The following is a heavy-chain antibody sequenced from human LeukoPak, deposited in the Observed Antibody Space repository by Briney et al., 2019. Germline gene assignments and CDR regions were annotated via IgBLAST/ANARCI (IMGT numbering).Heavy chain of an antibody. J-gene: IGHJ4*02. V-gene: IGHV4-39*07. CDR3: ARMPPVGGSYVY. D-gene: IGHD1-26*01. CDR2: LYYSGNT. CDR1: GDSITSGSYY. Sequence: SETLSLTCTVSGDSITSGSYYWGWIRQPPGRGLEWIGSLYYSGNTYYNPSLKSRVTISVDTSNNEFSLRLTSVTAADTAVYYCARMPPVGGSYVYWGQGTLVTVPS.